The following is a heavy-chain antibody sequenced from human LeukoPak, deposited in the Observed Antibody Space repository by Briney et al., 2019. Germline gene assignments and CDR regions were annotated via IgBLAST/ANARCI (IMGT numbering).Heavy chain of an antibody. CDR3: AKDPGRGYRWLRFY. D-gene: IGHD5-12*01. J-gene: IGHJ4*02. CDR2: IKSKTDGGTT. Sequence: GGSLRLSCAASGFTFSNAWMSWVRQAPGKGLEWVGRIKSKTDGGTTDYAAPVKGRFTISRDDSKNTLYLQMNSLRAEDTAVYYCAKDPGRGYRWLRFYWGQGTLVTVSS. V-gene: IGHV3-15*01. CDR1: GFTFSNAW.